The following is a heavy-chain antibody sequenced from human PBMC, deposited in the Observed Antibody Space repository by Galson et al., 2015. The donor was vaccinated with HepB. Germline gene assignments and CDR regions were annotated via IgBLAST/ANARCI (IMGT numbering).Heavy chain of an antibody. CDR3: ARAPGMATPFDY. Sequence: SVKVSCKASGYTFTSYGISWVRQAPGQGLEWMGWINPYNGNTNYAQKLQGRVTMTTDTSTSTAYMDLRSLRSDDTAVYYCARAPGMATPFDYWGQGTLVTVSS. J-gene: IGHJ4*02. D-gene: IGHD5-24*01. V-gene: IGHV1-18*01. CDR2: INPYNGNT. CDR1: GYTFTSYG.